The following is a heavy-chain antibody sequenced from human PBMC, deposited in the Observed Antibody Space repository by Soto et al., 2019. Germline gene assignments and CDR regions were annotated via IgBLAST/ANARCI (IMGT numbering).Heavy chain of an antibody. V-gene: IGHV3-74*01. CDR1: GFTFSSHW. CDR2: INPDGSST. Sequence: GGSLRLSCAASGFTFSSHWMHWVRQAPGKGLVWVSDINPDGSSTNYADSVKGRFTISRDNAKNTLYLQMNSLTAEDTAVYYCARDGWTTIPFDWWGQGTLVTVSS. J-gene: IGHJ4*02. D-gene: IGHD2-2*03. CDR3: ARDGWTTIPFDW.